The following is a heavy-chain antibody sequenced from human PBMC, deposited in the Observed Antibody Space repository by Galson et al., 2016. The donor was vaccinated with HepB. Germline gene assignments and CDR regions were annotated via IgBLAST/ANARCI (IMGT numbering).Heavy chain of an antibody. Sequence: SLRLSCAASGLIFSSYAMHWVRQAPGKGLEHVSGISHNGGSTYYADAVKDSFNISRDNSKKTLYLHMSSLRVEDTAEFYCVKVGILAESGLWSSGVAYGFDGWGQGTTGIVSS. CDR1: GLIFSSYA. CDR3: VKVGILAESGLWSSGVAYGFDG. V-gene: IGHV3-64D*08. CDR2: ISHNGGST. J-gene: IGHJ6*02. D-gene: IGHD2-15*01.